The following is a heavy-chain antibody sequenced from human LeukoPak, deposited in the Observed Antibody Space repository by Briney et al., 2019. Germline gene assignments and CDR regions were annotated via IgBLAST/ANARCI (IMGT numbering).Heavy chain of an antibody. CDR3: ARGGYSYGSPFDY. J-gene: IGHJ4*02. CDR1: GFTFSDYY. D-gene: IGHD5-18*01. V-gene: IGHV3-11*06. Sequence: PGGSLRLSCVASGFTFSDYYMSWIRQAPGKGLEWVSYISSSSSYTNYADSVKGRFTISRDNAKNSLYLQLNSLRAEDTAVYYCARGGYSYGSPFDYWGQGTLVTVSS. CDR2: ISSSSSYT.